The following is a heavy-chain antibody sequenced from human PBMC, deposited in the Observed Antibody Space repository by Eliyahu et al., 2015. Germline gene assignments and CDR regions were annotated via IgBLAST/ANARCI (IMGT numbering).Heavy chain of an antibody. CDR2: IIPILGIA. Sequence: QVQLVQSGAEVKKPGSSVKVSCXASGGTFSSYAISGVRQAPGQGLEWMGRIIPILGIANYAQKFQGRVTITADKSTSTAYMELSSLRSEDTAVYYCARGEGDFDYWGQGTLVTVSS. D-gene: IGHD3-16*01. J-gene: IGHJ4*02. CDR1: GGTFSSYA. V-gene: IGHV1-69*04. CDR3: ARGEGDFDY.